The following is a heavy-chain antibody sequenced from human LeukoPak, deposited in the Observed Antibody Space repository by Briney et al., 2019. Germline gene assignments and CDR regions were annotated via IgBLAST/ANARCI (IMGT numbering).Heavy chain of an antibody. CDR1: GYTFTGYY. CDR2: INPNSGGT. CDR3: ARNCSSTSCFSLDP. D-gene: IGHD2-2*01. V-gene: IGHV1-2*02. Sequence: ASVKVSCKASGYTFTGYYMHWVRQAPGQGLEWMGWINPNSGGTNYAQKFQGRVPMTRDTSISTAYMELSRLRSDDTAVYYCARNCSSTSCFSLDPWGQGTLVTVSS. J-gene: IGHJ5*02.